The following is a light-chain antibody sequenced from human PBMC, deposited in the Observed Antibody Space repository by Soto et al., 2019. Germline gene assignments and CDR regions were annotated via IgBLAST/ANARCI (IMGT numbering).Light chain of an antibody. V-gene: IGKV1-39*01. CDR3: QQSYTSPPAT. Sequence: DLQMTQSPSSLSASVGDRVTITCRASQMISSYLNWYQQKPGKAPKLLIYAASSLQSGVPSRFSGSGSATDFTLTISSLQPEDFATYYCQQSYTSPPATFGQGTKVEIK. CDR2: AAS. CDR1: QMISSY. J-gene: IGKJ1*01.